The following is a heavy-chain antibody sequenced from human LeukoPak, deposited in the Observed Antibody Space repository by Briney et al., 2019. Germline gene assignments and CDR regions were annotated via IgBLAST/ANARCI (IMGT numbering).Heavy chain of an antibody. J-gene: IGHJ6*03. CDR2: IYPDDSDT. CDR3: ARLAYCSNDVCYSNYYYSMDD. V-gene: IGHV5-51*01. D-gene: IGHD2-8*01. CDR1: GYTFSSYW. Sequence: GESLKISCKGSGYTFSSYWIGWVRQMPGKGLEWMGIIYPDDSDTRYSPSFQGQVTISADKSISTAYLQWSSLKASDTAMYYCARLAYCSNDVCYSNYYYSMDDWGKGTTVTVSS.